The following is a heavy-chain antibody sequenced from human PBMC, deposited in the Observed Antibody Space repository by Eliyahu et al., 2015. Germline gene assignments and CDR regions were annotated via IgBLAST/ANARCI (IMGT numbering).Heavy chain of an antibody. Sequence: QVQLVQSGAEVKKPGSSVKVSCKASGGTFSSYAISWVRQAPGQGLEWMGRIIPILGIANYAQKFQGRVTITADKSTSTAYMELSSLRSEDTAVYYCARDEGLLAAAGTRFDPWGQGTLVTVSS. CDR3: ARDEGLLAAAGTRFDP. V-gene: IGHV1-69*04. CDR2: IIPILGIA. D-gene: IGHD6-13*01. J-gene: IGHJ5*02. CDR1: GGTFSSYA.